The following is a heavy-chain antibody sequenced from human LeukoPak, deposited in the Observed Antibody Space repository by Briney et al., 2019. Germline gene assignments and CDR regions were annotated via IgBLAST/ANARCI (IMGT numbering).Heavy chain of an antibody. Sequence: GGSLRLSCAGSGFTFSSYAMSWVRQAPGKGLEWVSAMTGSGGSRYYADSVKGRFTISRDNSKNTLYLQMNSLRAEDTAVYYCAKAHSSGWYYFDYWGQGTLVTVSS. CDR3: AKAHSSGWYYFDY. J-gene: IGHJ4*02. CDR1: GFTFSSYA. CDR2: MTGSGGSR. V-gene: IGHV3-23*01. D-gene: IGHD6-19*01.